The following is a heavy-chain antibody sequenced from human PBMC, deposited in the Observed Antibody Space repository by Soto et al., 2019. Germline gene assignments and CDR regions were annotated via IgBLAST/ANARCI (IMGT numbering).Heavy chain of an antibody. CDR3: ARYSSSSDLYWFDP. J-gene: IGHJ5*02. D-gene: IGHD6-6*01. V-gene: IGHV1-69*01. CDR2: IIPIFGTA. CDR1: GGTFSSYA. Sequence: QVQLVQSGAEVKKPGSSVKVSCKASGGTFSSYAISWVRQAPGQGLEWMGGIIPIFGTANYAQKFQGRVTITADESTSTAHMELSSLRSEDTAVYYCARYSSSSDLYWFDPWGQGTLVTVSS.